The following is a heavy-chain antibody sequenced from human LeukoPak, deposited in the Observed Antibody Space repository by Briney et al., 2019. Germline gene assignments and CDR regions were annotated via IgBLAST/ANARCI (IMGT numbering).Heavy chain of an antibody. J-gene: IGHJ4*02. CDR3: ATEYDYGDYRAGSWFDY. CDR1: GYTLTELS. CDR2: FDPEDGET. D-gene: IGHD4-17*01. Sequence: ASVNVSCKVSGYTLTELSMHWVRQAPGKGLEWMGGFDPEDGETIYAQKFQGRVTMTEDTSTDTAYMELSSLRSEDTAVYYCATEYDYGDYRAGSWFDYWGQGTLVTVSS. V-gene: IGHV1-24*01.